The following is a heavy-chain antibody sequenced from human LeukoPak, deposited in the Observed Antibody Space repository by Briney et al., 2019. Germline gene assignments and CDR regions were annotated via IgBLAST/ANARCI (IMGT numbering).Heavy chain of an antibody. J-gene: IGHJ4*02. V-gene: IGHV4-39*01. CDR1: GGSISSSSYY. CDR3: ARQKGRGYSYGLYD. D-gene: IGHD5-18*01. Sequence: PSETLSLTXTVSGGSISSSSYYWGWIRQPPGKGLEWIGSIYYSGSTYYNPSLKSRVTISVDTSKNQFSLKLSSVTAADTAVYYCARQKGRGYSYGLYDWGQGTLVTVSS. CDR2: IYYSGST.